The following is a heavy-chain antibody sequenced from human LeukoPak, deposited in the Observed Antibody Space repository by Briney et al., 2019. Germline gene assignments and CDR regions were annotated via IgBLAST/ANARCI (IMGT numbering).Heavy chain of an antibody. CDR3: ARDPPSGGFDS. CDR2: IKEDGSVR. J-gene: IGHJ4*02. D-gene: IGHD2-15*01. CDR1: AFIFSGHW. V-gene: IGHV3-7*01. Sequence: GGSLRLSCEGSAFIFSGHWMNWVRQTPGKGLEWVASIKEDGSVRQYVDSVKGRFSISRDNTKGSLFLQLNSLRDEDTAVYYCARDPPSGGFDSWGQGTLVTVSS.